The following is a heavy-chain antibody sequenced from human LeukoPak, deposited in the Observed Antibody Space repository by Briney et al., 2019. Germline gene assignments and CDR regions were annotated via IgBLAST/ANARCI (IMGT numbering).Heavy chain of an antibody. V-gene: IGHV1-69*13. CDR1: GGTFSSYA. CDR2: IIPIFGTA. J-gene: IGHJ6*03. D-gene: IGHD3-10*01. CDR3: ARAMVRGVRPPYYYYYYMDV. Sequence: SVKVSCKASGGTFSSYAISWVRQAPGQGLEWMGGIIPIFGTANYAQKFQGRVTITADESTGTAYMELSSLRSEDTAVYYCARAMVRGVRPPYYYYYYMDVWGKGTTVTVSS.